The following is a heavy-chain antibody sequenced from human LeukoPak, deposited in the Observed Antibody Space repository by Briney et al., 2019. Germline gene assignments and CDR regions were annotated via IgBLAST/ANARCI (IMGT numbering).Heavy chain of an antibody. CDR2: IYTSGST. CDR1: GGSISSYY. V-gene: IGHV4-4*07. CDR3: ARQSYSNYVSFWFDP. J-gene: IGHJ5*02. Sequence: SETLSLTCTVSGGSISSYYWSWIRQPAGKGLEWIGRIYTSGSTNYNPSLKSRVTMSVDTSKNQFSLKLSSVTAADTAVYYCARQSYSNYVSFWFDPWGQGTLVTVSS. D-gene: IGHD4-11*01.